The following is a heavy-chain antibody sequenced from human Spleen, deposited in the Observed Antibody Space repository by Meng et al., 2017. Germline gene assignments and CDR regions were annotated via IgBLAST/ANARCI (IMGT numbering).Heavy chain of an antibody. CDR1: GLTVSSNY. J-gene: IGHJ3*02. CDR3: ASQRPYSSSWYAFDI. D-gene: IGHD6-13*01. V-gene: IGHV3-53*01. Sequence: GGSLRLSCAASGLTVSSNYMSWVRQAPGKGLEWVSVIYSDDSTFYADSVKGRFTFSRDNSKNTVYLQMNSLRAEDTAVYYCASQRPYSSSWYAFDIWGQGTMVTVSS. CDR2: IYSDDST.